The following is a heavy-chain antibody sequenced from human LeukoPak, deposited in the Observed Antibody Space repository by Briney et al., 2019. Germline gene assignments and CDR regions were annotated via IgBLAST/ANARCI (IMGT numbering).Heavy chain of an antibody. CDR1: GFTFSNYW. Sequence: GGSLRLSCAASGFTFSNYWMHWVRQAPGKGLEWVSAISGSGGSTHYADSVRGRFTISRDNSKSTLYLQMNSLRDEDTAIYYCAKMPAYYYDSSGYAFHFDYWGQGTLVTVSS. CDR3: AKMPAYYYDSSGYAFHFDY. D-gene: IGHD3-22*01. J-gene: IGHJ4*02. CDR2: ISGSGGST. V-gene: IGHV3-23*01.